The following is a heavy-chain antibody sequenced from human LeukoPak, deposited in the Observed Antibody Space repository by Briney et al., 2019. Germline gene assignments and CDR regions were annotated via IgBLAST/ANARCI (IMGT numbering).Heavy chain of an antibody. CDR1: GGTFSSYA. Sequence: GASVKVSCKASGGTFSSYAISWVRQAPGQGLEWMGRINPILGIANYAQKFQGRVTITADKSTSTAYMELSSLRSEDTAVYYCARDPLFGYYYGMDVWGQGTTVTVSS. J-gene: IGHJ6*02. D-gene: IGHD3-16*01. CDR3: ARDPLFGYYYGMDV. V-gene: IGHV1-69*04. CDR2: INPILGIA.